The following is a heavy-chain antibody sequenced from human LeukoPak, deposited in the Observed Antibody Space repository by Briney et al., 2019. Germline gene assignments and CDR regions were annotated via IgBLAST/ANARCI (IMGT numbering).Heavy chain of an antibody. CDR1: GYTFTNND. Sequence: ASVKVSCKASGYTFTNNDINWVRQAPGQGIEWMGWVSPDSGDTVYAPNFRGRVTMTTDTSINTAYMELTSLTSEDTAIYYCTRGRSACYWGQGTLVTVSS. CDR2: VSPDSGDT. D-gene: IGHD3-10*01. V-gene: IGHV1-8*01. J-gene: IGHJ4*02. CDR3: TRGRSACY.